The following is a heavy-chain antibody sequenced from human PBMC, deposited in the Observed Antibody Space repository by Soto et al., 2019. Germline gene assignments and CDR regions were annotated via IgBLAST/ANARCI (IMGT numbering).Heavy chain of an antibody. CDR1: GGTFSSYT. CDR2: IIPILGIA. Sequence: QVQLVQSGAEVKKPGSSVKVSCKASGGTFSSYTISWVRQAPGQGLEWMGRIIPILGIANYAQKFQGRVTITADKSTSTDYMELSSPRAEDTAVDYCARVAWGSTRGWFDPWGQGTLVTVSS. CDR3: ARVAWGSTRGWFDP. J-gene: IGHJ5*02. V-gene: IGHV1-69*02. D-gene: IGHD2-2*01.